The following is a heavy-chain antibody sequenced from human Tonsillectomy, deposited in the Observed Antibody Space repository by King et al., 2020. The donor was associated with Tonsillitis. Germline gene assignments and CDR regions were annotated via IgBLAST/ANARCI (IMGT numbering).Heavy chain of an antibody. D-gene: IGHD6-19*01. Sequence: QLQESVPGLVKPSETLSLTCTVPDGSINSYFWTWIAQPPGKGLERIGYIVYSCATKYHTGTTNYNPSLKSRVTISVDTSKNQFSLKLKSVTAADTAVYYCATNSSNRYYFDHWGQGTLVSVSS. V-gene: IGHV4-59*01. CDR1: DGSINSYF. CDR2: IVYSCATKYHTGTT. CDR3: ATNSSNRYYFDH. J-gene: IGHJ4*02.